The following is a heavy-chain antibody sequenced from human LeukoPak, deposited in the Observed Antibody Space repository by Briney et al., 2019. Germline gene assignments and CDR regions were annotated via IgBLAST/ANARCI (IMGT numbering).Heavy chain of an antibody. V-gene: IGHV4-59*01. Sequence: PSETLSLTCTVSGGSISSYYWSWIRQPPGKGLEWIGYIYYSGSTNYNPSLKSRVTISVDTSKNQFSLKLSSVTAADTAVYYCARDRSQYYFDYWGQGTLVTVSS. CDR2: IYYSGST. J-gene: IGHJ4*02. CDR1: GGSISSYY. CDR3: ARDRSQYYFDY.